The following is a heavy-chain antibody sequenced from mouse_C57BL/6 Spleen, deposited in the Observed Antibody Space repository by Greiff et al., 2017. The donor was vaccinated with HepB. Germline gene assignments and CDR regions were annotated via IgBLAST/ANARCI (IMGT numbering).Heavy chain of an antibody. CDR1: GYTFTSYW. V-gene: IGHV1-50*01. Sequence: QVQLQQPGAELVKPGASVKLSCKASGYTFTSYWMQWVKQRPGQGLEWIGEIDPSDSYTNYNQKFKGKATLTVDTSSSTAYMKLSSLTSEGSAVYYCARRGVVARGFAYWGQGTLVTVSA. J-gene: IGHJ3*01. CDR3: ARRGVVARGFAY. CDR2: IDPSDSYT. D-gene: IGHD1-1*01.